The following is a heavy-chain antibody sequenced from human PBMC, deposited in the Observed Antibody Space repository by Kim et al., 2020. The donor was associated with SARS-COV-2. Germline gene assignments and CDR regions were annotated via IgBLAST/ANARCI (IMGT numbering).Heavy chain of an antibody. V-gene: IGHV3-23*01. CDR2: ISHSGATT. Sequence: GGSLRLSCAASGFTFNTYAMSWVSQPPGKRLEWVSSISHSGATTYYADSVKGRFTISRDNSKNTLYLQMHSLRAEDTATYYCARPTNSASIRGRIRSSHDFYYCMVDGGRGTTVTVSS. J-gene: IGHJ6*02. D-gene: IGHD6-13*01. CDR3: ARPTNSASIRGRIRSSHDFYYCMVD. CDR1: GFTFNTYA.